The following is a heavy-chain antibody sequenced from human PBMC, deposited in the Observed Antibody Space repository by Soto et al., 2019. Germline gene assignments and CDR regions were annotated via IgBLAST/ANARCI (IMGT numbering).Heavy chain of an antibody. CDR3: AKPPVITASYYYYDMDV. J-gene: IGHJ6*02. CDR1: GFTFSTYA. CDR2: ISANGQGI. Sequence: GGSLRLSCAASGFTFSTYALSWVRQAPGKGLEWVSAISANGQGIYYADSVRGRFTISRDNSKNTVFLQMNSLRAEDTAVYYCAKPPVITASYYYYDMDVWGQGTTVTVS. D-gene: IGHD4-4*01. V-gene: IGHV3-23*01.